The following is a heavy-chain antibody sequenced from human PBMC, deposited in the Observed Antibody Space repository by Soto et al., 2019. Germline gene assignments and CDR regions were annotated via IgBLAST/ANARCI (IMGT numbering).Heavy chain of an antibody. CDR3: ARDVTDFWSGHEGMDV. J-gene: IGHJ6*02. CDR1: GGSISNGGYY. D-gene: IGHD3-3*01. CDR2: IYYSGST. Sequence: SETLSLTCTVSGGSISNGGYYWTWIRKHPGKGLEWIGYIYYSGSTYYNPSLKSRVTISVDTSKNQFSLQLTSVTAADTAVYYCARDVTDFWSGHEGMDVWGQGTTVPVSS. V-gene: IGHV4-31*03.